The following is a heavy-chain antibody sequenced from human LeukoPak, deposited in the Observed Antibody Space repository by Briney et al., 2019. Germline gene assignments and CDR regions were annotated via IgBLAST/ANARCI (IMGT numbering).Heavy chain of an antibody. D-gene: IGHD2-15*01. V-gene: IGHV4-39*07. CDR3: ASHLAATDY. J-gene: IGHJ4*02. CDR2: IFYSGST. Sequence: PSETLSLTCTVSSGSISTSNYYWGWVRQPPGKALEWIGNIFYSGSTYYNPSLKSRVTISVDTSKNQFSLKLSSVTAADTAVYYCASHLAATDYWGQGTLVTVSS. CDR1: SGSISTSNYY.